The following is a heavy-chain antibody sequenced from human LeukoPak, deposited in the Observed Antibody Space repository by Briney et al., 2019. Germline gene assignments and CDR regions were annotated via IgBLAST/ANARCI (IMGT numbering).Heavy chain of an antibody. Sequence: GGSLRLSCAASGFTFSSYAMHWVRQAPGKGLEWVAVISYDGSNKYYADSVKGRFTISRDNSKNTLYLQMNSLRAEGTAVYYCARDAGSEFDYWGQGTLVTVSS. CDR2: ISYDGSNK. CDR1: GFTFSSYA. V-gene: IGHV3-30-3*01. J-gene: IGHJ4*02. CDR3: ARDAGSEFDY.